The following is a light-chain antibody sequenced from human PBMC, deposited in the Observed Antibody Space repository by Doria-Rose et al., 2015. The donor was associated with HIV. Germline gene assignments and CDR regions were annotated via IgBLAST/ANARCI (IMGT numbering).Light chain of an antibody. Sequence: TRSPATLSVPPGERATLSCRASQGIGSDLAWYQQKPGQAPRLLIYRASIRATGIPPRFTGGGSGTEFTLTISSLQSEDFAVYFCQQYSQWPPYTFGQGAKLEVK. J-gene: IGKJ2*01. CDR3: QQYSQWPPYT. CDR1: QGIGSD. CDR2: RAS. V-gene: IGKV3-15*01.